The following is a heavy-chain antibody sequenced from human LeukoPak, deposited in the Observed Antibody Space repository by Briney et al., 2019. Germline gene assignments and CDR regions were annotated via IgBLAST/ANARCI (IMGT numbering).Heavy chain of an antibody. V-gene: IGHV3-21*01. CDR2: ISSGNSYI. Sequence: PGGSLRLSCAASGFTFSSYSMNWVRQAPGKGLEWVSFISSGNSYIYYADSVKGRFTISRDNAKNSLYLQMNSLRAEDTAVYYCARVPSSGYYPIAYWGQGTLVTVSS. D-gene: IGHD3-22*01. CDR1: GFTFSSYS. CDR3: ARVPSSGYYPIAY. J-gene: IGHJ4*02.